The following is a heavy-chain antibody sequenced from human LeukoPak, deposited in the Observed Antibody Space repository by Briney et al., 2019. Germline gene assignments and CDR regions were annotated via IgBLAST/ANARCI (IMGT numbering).Heavy chain of an antibody. D-gene: IGHD3-16*01. CDR1: GGSISSSSYY. CDR3: ARFDYLWAFDY. V-gene: IGHV4-39*01. Sequence: SGTLSLTCTVSGGSISSSSYYWGWIRQPPGKGLEWIGSIYYSGSTYYNPSLKSRVTISVDTSKNQFSLKLSSVTAADTAVYYCARFDYLWAFDYWGQGTLVTVSS. CDR2: IYYSGST. J-gene: IGHJ4*02.